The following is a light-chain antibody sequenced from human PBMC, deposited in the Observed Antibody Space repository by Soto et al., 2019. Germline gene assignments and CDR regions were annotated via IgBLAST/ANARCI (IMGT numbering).Light chain of an antibody. Sequence: ESVLTQSPGTLSLSPGERATLSCRASQTIIGNYLAWYQHQPGQAPRLLIYGASNRATGVPDRFSGSYSGTDFSLTITRLEPEECAVYYCEQHVNSVYIFGQGTRLEIK. CDR3: EQHVNSVYI. J-gene: IGKJ2*01. CDR1: QTIIGNY. CDR2: GAS. V-gene: IGKV3-20*01.